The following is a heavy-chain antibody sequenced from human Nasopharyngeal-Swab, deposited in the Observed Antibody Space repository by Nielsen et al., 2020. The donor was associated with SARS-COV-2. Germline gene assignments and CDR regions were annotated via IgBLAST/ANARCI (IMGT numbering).Heavy chain of an antibody. V-gene: IGHV3-9*01. CDR2: ISWNSGSI. D-gene: IGHD3-22*01. Sequence: GGSLRLSCAASGFTFDDYAMHWVWQAPGKGLEWVSGISWNSGSIGYADSVKGRFTISRDNAKNSLYLQMNSLRAEDTALYYCATFFPGAYYYDSSGYRAEYYYGMDVWGQGTTVTVSS. J-gene: IGHJ6*02. CDR3: ATFFPGAYYYDSSGYRAEYYYGMDV. CDR1: GFTFDDYA.